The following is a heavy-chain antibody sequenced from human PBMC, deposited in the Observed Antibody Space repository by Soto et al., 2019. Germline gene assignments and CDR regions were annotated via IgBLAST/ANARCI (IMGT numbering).Heavy chain of an antibody. Sequence: GGSLRLSCAASGFTFRNYDIHWVRQGTGVGLEWVSAIGTAGDAYYGGSVKGRFTMSRDDAKNSCYLQMNSLRAEDTAVYYCARGYCSSTSCSYFYHGMDVWGQGTTVTVSS. V-gene: IGHV3-13*01. J-gene: IGHJ6*02. CDR2: IGTAGDA. CDR3: ARGYCSSTSCSYFYHGMDV. D-gene: IGHD2-2*01. CDR1: GFTFRNYD.